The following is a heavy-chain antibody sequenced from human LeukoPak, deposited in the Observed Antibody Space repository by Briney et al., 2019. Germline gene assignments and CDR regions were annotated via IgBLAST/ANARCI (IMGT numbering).Heavy chain of an antibody. CDR1: GFTFSSYA. CDR2: ISGSGGST. CDR3: AKDRKAVTTEWGY. V-gene: IGHV3-23*01. Sequence: QTGGSLRLSCAASGFTFSSYAMSWVRQAPGKGLEWVSAISGSGGSTYYADSVKGRFTISRDNSKNTLYLQMNSLRAEDTAVYYCAKDRKAVTTEWGYWGQGTLVTVSS. D-gene: IGHD4-17*01. J-gene: IGHJ4*02.